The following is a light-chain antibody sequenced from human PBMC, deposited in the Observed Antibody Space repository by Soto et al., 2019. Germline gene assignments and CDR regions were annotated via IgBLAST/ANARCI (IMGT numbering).Light chain of an antibody. CDR1: SSDVGGYVY. Sequence: QSVLTQPASVSGSPGQSITISCTGTSSDVGGYVYVSWYQHHPGKAPKLMIFDVSHRPSGVSDRFSGSKSGNTASLTISGLQAEDEADYYCSSYTSTNIPIFGGGTQLTVL. CDR2: DVS. CDR3: SSYTSTNIPI. J-gene: IGLJ7*01. V-gene: IGLV2-14*03.